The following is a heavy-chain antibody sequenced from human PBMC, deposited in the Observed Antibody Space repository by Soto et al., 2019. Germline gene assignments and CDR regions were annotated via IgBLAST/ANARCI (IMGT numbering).Heavy chain of an antibody. Sequence: GGSLTLSCAPSGFTFSSYAMSWVRQAPGKGLEWVSAISGSGGSTYYADSVKGRFTISRDNSKNTLYLRMNSLRAEDTAVYYCAKASIAAAGYPDYYYGMDVWGQGTTVTVSS. CDR3: AKASIAAAGYPDYYYGMDV. CDR2: ISGSGGST. V-gene: IGHV3-23*01. D-gene: IGHD6-13*01. CDR1: GFTFSSYA. J-gene: IGHJ6*02.